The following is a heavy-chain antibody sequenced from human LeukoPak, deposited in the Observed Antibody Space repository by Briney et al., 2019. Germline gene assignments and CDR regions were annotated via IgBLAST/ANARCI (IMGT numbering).Heavy chain of an antibody. D-gene: IGHD3-10*01. CDR1: GGSISSGSYY. CDR2: IYTSGST. J-gene: IGHJ5*02. V-gene: IGHV4-61*02. CDR3: ARGATMVRGDIHWFDP. Sequence: SETLSLTCTVSGGSISSGSYYWSWIRQPAGKGLEWIGRIYTSGSTNYNPSLKSRVTISVDTSKNQFSLKLSSVTAADTAVYYCARGATMVRGDIHWFDPWGQGTLVTVSS.